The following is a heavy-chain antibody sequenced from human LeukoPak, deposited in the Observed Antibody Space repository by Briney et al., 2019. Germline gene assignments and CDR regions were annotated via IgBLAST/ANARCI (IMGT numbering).Heavy chain of an antibody. V-gene: IGHV4-59*08. J-gene: IGHJ4*02. CDR1: GXSISSYY. CDR2: IYYSGST. D-gene: IGHD3-10*01. CDR3: ARLGMVRGATDY. Sequence: PSETLSLTWTVSGXSISSYYGSWIRQPPGKGREWIGYIYYSGSTNYNPSLKSRVTISVDTSKNQFSLKLSSVTAADTAVYYCARLGMVRGATDYWGQGTLVTVSS.